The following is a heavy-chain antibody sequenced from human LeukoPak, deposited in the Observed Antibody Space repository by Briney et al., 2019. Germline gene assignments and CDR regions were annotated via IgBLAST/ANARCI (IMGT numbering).Heavy chain of an antibody. CDR2: IWYDGSNK. CDR1: GFTFSSYG. J-gene: IGHJ5*02. Sequence: PGGSLRLSCAASGFTFSSYGMHWVRQAPGKGLEWVAVIWYDGSNKYYADSVKGRFTISRDNSKNTLYLQMNSLRAEDTAVYYCARLPGIVGATTYWFDPWGQGTLVTVSS. D-gene: IGHD1-26*01. V-gene: IGHV3-33*01. CDR3: ARLPGIVGATTYWFDP.